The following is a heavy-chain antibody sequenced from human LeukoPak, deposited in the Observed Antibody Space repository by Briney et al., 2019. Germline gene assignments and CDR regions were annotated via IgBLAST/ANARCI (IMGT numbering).Heavy chain of an antibody. V-gene: IGHV3-23*01. J-gene: IGHJ4*02. CDR1: GFTFSSYA. Sequence: GGSLRLSCAASGFTFSSYAMSWVRQTPGKGLEWVSGISDSGGSTYYADSVKGRFTISRENSKNTLYLQMHSLRAEDTAIYYCAKMPVSYSSGWSTFDYWGQGTLVTVSS. D-gene: IGHD6-19*01. CDR2: ISDSGGST. CDR3: AKMPVSYSSGWSTFDY.